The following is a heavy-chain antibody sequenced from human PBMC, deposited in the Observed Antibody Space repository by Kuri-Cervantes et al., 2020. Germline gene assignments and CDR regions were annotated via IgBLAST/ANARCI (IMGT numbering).Heavy chain of an antibody. CDR3: SRGRRQLCK. CDR1: GGSFSGYY. J-gene: IGHJ4*02. V-gene: IGHV4-34*01. D-gene: IGHD5-18*01. CDR2: INHSGST. Sequence: SETLSLTCAVYGGSFSGYYWSWIRQPPGKGLEWIGEINHSGSTNYNPSLKSRVTISVDTSKNQFSLKLSSVTAADTAVYYCSRGRRQLCKWGQGTLVTVSS.